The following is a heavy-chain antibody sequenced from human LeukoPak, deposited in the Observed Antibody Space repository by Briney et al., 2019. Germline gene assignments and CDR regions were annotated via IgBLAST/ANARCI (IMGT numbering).Heavy chain of an antibody. J-gene: IGHJ6*03. V-gene: IGHV3-30*18. CDR3: ANTDRCSSGWYPSYYYYMDV. D-gene: IGHD6-19*01. Sequence: GGSLRLSCAASGFTFSSYAMSWVRQAPGKGLEWVAVISYDGSNKYYADSVKGRFTISRDNSKNTLYLQMNSLRAEDTAVYYCANTDRCSSGWYPSYYYYMDVWGKGTTVTVSS. CDR2: ISYDGSNK. CDR1: GFTFSSYA.